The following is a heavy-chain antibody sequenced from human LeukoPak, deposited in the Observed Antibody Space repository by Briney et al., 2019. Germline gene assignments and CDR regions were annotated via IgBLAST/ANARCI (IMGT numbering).Heavy chain of an antibody. CDR1: GYSFTSYW. J-gene: IGHJ4*02. CDR3: ARPAHCINGVCHFDY. V-gene: IGHV5-51*01. CDR2: IYPGDSDT. D-gene: IGHD2-8*01. Sequence: GEPLKISCKGSGYSFTSYWIGWVRQMPGKGLEWMGIIYPGDSDTRYSPSFQGQVTISADKSISTAYLQWSSLKASDTAMYYCARPAHCINGVCHFDYWGQETLVAVSS.